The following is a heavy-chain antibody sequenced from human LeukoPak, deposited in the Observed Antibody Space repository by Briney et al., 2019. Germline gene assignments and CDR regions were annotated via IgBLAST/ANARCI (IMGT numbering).Heavy chain of an antibody. CDR3: ARSQWSYYGLGSPRGNRDAFDI. D-gene: IGHD3-10*01. J-gene: IGHJ3*02. Sequence: PGESLKISCRGSGYSFTSYWIGWVRQMPGKGLEWMGMIYSGDSDTRYSPSFQGQVTISTDKSISTAYLQWSSLKASDTAMYYCARSQWSYYGLGSPRGNRDAFDIWGQGTMVTVSS. V-gene: IGHV5-51*01. CDR2: IYSGDSDT. CDR1: GYSFTSYW.